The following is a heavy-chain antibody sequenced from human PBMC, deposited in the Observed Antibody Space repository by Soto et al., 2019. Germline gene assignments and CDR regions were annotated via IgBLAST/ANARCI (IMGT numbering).Heavy chain of an antibody. J-gene: IGHJ4*02. CDR2: IYYSGST. V-gene: IGHV4-61*01. D-gene: IGHD1-26*01. CDR3: ASFQVGATGYFDY. CDR1: GGSVSSGSYY. Sequence: SETLSLTCTVSGGSVSSGSYYWSWIRQPPGKGLEWIGYIYYSGSTNYNPSLKSRVTISVDTSKNQFSLKLSSVTAADTAVYYCASFQVGATGYFDYWGQGTLVTVSS.